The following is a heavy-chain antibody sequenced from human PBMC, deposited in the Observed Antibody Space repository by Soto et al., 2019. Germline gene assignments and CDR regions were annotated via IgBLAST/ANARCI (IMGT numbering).Heavy chain of an antibody. CDR1: GYTFSTYA. CDR2: LNGGTGQT. J-gene: IGHJ6*02. Sequence: ASVKVSCKASGYTFSTYAIHWVRQAPGQSLEWMGWLNGGTGQTRYSQRFQDRVTITRDTSASTAYMEVSSPRPEDTAVYYCARGKGMEENYYYYGMDIWGQGTTVTVSS. D-gene: IGHD1-1*01. CDR3: ARGKGMEENYYYYGMDI. V-gene: IGHV1-3*01.